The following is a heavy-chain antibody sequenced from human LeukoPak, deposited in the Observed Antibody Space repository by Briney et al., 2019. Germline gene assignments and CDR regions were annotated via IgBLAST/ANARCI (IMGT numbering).Heavy chain of an antibody. J-gene: IGHJ4*02. CDR2: IKNKADDGTT. CDR1: GFTFSYAW. D-gene: IGHD2-15*01. V-gene: IGHV3-15*01. CDR3: FRHLVVPGAGADY. Sequence: KSGGSLRLSCTASGFTFSYAWTSWVRQAPGKGLEWVGRIKNKADDGTTDYAAPVKGRFTISRDDSKNTLYLQMDSLKTEDTAVYYCFRHLVVPGAGADYWGQGTLVTVSS.